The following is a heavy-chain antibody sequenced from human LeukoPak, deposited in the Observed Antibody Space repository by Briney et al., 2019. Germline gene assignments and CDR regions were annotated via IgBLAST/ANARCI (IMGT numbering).Heavy chain of an antibody. Sequence: GGSLRLSCAASGFTFTNYAMSWVRQAPGKGLEWVSAISGSGGSTYYADSVKGRFTISRDNSKNALYLQMNSLRAEDTAVYYCAKDSSGWTNWFDPWGQGTLVTVSS. CDR1: GFTFTNYA. CDR3: AKDSSGWTNWFDP. D-gene: IGHD6-19*01. V-gene: IGHV3-23*01. J-gene: IGHJ5*02. CDR2: ISGSGGST.